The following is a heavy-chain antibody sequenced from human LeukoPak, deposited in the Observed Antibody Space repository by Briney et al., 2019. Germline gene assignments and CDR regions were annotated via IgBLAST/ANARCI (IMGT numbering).Heavy chain of an antibody. J-gene: IGHJ3*02. V-gene: IGHV1-2*02. D-gene: IGHD3-22*01. Sequence: ASVKVSCKASGYTFTGYYIHWVRQAPGQGLEWMGWTNPSSGGTNYAQKFQGRVTVTRDTSISTAYMDLSRLRSDDTAVYYCARAGVWDYSDSSGYHNAAFDIWGQGTMVTVSS. CDR2: TNPSSGGT. CDR1: GYTFTGYY. CDR3: ARAGVWDYSDSSGYHNAAFDI.